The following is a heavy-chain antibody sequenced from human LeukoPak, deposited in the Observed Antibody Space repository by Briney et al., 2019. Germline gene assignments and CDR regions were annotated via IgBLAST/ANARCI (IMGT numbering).Heavy chain of an antibody. CDR3: ASRIHCSGGSCYWFDH. J-gene: IGHJ5*02. D-gene: IGHD2-15*01. CDR1: GYTFTSYD. Sequence: ASVKVSCKASGYTFTSYDINWVRQATGQGLEWMGWMNPNSGNTGYAQKFQGRVTMTRNTSISTAYMELSSLRSEDTAVYYCASRIHCSGGSCYWFDHWGQGTLVTVSS. CDR2: MNPNSGNT. V-gene: IGHV1-8*01.